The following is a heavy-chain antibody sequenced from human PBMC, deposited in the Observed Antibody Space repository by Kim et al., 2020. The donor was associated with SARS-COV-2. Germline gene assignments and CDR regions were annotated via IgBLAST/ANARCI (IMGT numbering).Heavy chain of an antibody. J-gene: IGHJ5*02. D-gene: IGHD3-10*01. V-gene: IGHV1-3*01. CDR3: ARAHLARLLWFGDWAQGFDP. CDR1: GYTFTSYA. Sequence: ASVKVSCKASGYTFTSYAMHWVRQAPGQRLEWMGWINAGNGNTKYSQKFQGRVTITRDTSASTAYMELSSLRSEDTAVYYCARAHLARLLWFGDWAQGFDPWGQGTLVTVSS. CDR2: INAGNGNT.